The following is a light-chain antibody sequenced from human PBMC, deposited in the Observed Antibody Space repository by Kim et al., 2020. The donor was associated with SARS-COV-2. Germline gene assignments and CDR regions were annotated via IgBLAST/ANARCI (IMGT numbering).Light chain of an antibody. CDR3: QQYNNWPGT. V-gene: IGKV3-15*01. CDR1: QSVSSN. Sequence: SVSPGERATHSCRASQSVSSNLAWYQQKPGQAPRLLIYGASTRATGIPARFSGSGSGTEFTLTISSLQSEDFAVYYCQQYNNWPGTFGQGTKLEI. J-gene: IGKJ2*01. CDR2: GAS.